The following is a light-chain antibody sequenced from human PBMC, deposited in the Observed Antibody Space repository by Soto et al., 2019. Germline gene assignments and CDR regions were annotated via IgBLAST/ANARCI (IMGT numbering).Light chain of an antibody. CDR1: SSNIGKNT. CDR3: ASWDDSLNGFV. J-gene: IGLJ1*01. CDR2: TDN. Sequence: QPVLTQPPSASGTPGQRVTISCSGGSSNIGKNTVNWYQQLPGTAPKLLISTDNQRPSGVPDRFSGSKSGTSGSLAISGLQSGDEADYYCASWDDSLNGFVFGAGTKVTVL. V-gene: IGLV1-44*01.